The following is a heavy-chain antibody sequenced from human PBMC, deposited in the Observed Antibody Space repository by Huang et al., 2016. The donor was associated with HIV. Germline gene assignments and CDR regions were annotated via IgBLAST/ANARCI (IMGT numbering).Heavy chain of an antibody. CDR2: MNPKTGNT. CDR1: GYTFTNYD. CDR3: ARSAYGDLDY. J-gene: IGHJ4*02. Sequence: QVHLVQSGAEVKKPGASVKVSCKASGYTFTNYDINWVRQAPGRGFEWMGWMNPKTGNTGFAQSFQGRVTMTRKTSITTAYMELTSLTSEDTAVYYCARSAYGDLDYWGLGTLVIVSS. D-gene: IGHD4-17*01. V-gene: IGHV1-8*02.